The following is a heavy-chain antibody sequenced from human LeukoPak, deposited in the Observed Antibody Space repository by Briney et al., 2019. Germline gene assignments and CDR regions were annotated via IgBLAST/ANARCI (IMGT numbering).Heavy chain of an antibody. J-gene: IGHJ5*01. V-gene: IGHV4-59*01. Sequence: PSETLSLTCTVSGCSISSSYWNWIRQPPAKGLQWIGYIYYSGSTDYNPSLKSRGTISMDTSQNQFSLKLSSVTAADTAVYYCARAGYGDNFRWFDSWGQGTLVTVSS. D-gene: IGHD4-23*01. CDR3: ARAGYGDNFRWFDS. CDR2: IYYSGST. CDR1: GCSISSSY.